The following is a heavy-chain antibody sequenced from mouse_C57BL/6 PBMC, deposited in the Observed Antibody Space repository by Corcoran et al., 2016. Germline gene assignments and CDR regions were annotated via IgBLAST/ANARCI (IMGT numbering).Heavy chain of an antibody. CDR1: GYTFTSYG. CDR3: ASPFYGSSWGYFDV. V-gene: IGHV1-81*01. J-gene: IGHJ1*03. CDR2: IYPRSGNT. D-gene: IGHD1-1*01. Sequence: QVQLQQSGAELARPGASVKLSCKASGYTFTSYGISWVKQRTGQGLEWIGEIYPRSGNTYYNEKFKGKATLTADKSSSTAYMELRSLTSEDSAVYFCASPFYGSSWGYFDVWGTGTTVTVSS.